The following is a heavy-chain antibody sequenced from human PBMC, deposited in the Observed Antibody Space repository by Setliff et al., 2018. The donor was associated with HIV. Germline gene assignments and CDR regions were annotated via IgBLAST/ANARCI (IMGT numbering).Heavy chain of an antibody. CDR3: ASSGYNYGGYYMDV. V-gene: IGHV4-34*01. Sequence: SETLSLTCAVYGGSVSGYYWSWIRQPPGKGLEWIGEIDHSGSTNYNPSLKSRVTISVDTSKNSLYLQMNSLRAEDTAAYYCASSGYNYGGYYMDVWGKGTKVTVSS. CDR1: GGSVSGYY. D-gene: IGHD5-18*01. J-gene: IGHJ6*03. CDR2: IDHSGST.